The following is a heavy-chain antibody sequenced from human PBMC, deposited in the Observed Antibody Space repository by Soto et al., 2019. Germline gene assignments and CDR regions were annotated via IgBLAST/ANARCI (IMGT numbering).Heavy chain of an antibody. D-gene: IGHD6-19*01. CDR1: GGSISSAGYY. Sequence: SETLSLTCTVSGGSISSAGYYWNWIRQHPTKGLEWIGYIYYSGSTYYNPSLKSRVTISVDTSKNQFSLKLSSVTAADTAVYYCAGVSCFAEAGTVDTRDYSGMDVWGQGTTVTVSS. V-gene: IGHV4-31*03. J-gene: IGHJ6*02. CDR2: IYYSGST. CDR3: AGVSCFAEAGTVDTRDYSGMDV.